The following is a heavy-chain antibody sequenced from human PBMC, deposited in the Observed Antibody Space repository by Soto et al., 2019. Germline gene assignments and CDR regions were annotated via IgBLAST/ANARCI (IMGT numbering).Heavy chain of an antibody. V-gene: IGHV1-69*08. D-gene: IGHD3-10*01. CDR1: GGTFSSYT. J-gene: IGHJ6*02. CDR3: ARDPTGYGSGSRHGMDV. CDR2: IIPIVGIA. Sequence: QVQLVQSGAEVKKPGSSVKVSCKASGGTFSSYTISWVRQAPGQGLEWMGRIIPIVGIANYAQKFQGRVTITADKSTSTAYMELSSLRSEDTAVYYCARDPTGYGSGSRHGMDVWGQGTTVTVSS.